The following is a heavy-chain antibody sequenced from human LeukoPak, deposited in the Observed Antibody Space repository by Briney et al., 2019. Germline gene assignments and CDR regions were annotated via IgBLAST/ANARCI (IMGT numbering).Heavy chain of an antibody. CDR2: IHYSGRT. CDR1: GGSINNYY. Sequence: SETLSLTCTVSGGSINNYYWTWIRQPPGKGLEWIGCIHYSGRTNYNPSLTSRVTISLDTSRNQFSLRLRSVTAADSAVYYCARVDYRDSSGLPYYYALDVWGQGTTVTVS. CDR3: ARVDYRDSSGLPYYYALDV. J-gene: IGHJ6*02. V-gene: IGHV4-59*01. D-gene: IGHD3-22*01.